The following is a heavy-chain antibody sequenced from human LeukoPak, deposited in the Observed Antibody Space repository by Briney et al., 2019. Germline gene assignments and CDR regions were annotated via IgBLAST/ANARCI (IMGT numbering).Heavy chain of an antibody. Sequence: ASVKVSCKASGYTFTGYYMHWVRQAPGQGLEWMGWINPNSGGTNYAQKFQGRVTMTRDTSNSTAYMELSRLRSDDTAVYFCARGYYDSSDYEYFQHWGQGTLVTVSS. V-gene: IGHV1-2*02. D-gene: IGHD3-22*01. CDR3: ARGYYDSSDYEYFQH. CDR2: INPNSGGT. CDR1: GYTFTGYY. J-gene: IGHJ1*01.